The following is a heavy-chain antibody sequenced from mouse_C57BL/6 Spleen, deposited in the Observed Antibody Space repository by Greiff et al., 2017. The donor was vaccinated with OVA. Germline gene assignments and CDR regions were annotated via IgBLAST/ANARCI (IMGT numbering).Heavy chain of an antibody. V-gene: IGHV1-62-2*01. D-gene: IGHD2-4*01. J-gene: IGHJ4*01. Sequence: VQGVESGAELVKPGASVKLSCKASGYTFTEYTIHWVKQRSGQGLEWIGWFYPGSGSIKYNEKFKDKATLTADKSSSTVYMELSRLTSEDSAVYFCARHEEDYDYDEGAMDYWGQGTSVTVSS. CDR2: FYPGSGSI. CDR3: ARHEEDYDYDEGAMDY. CDR1: GYTFTEYT.